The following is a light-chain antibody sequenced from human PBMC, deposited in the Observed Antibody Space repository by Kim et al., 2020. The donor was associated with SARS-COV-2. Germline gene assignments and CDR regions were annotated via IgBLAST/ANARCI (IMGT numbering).Light chain of an antibody. CDR3: QVGDSSTKGV. Sequence: VSPGLTASITCSGDKLGDKYVCWYQQQPGQSPAPVIFQDTKRPSGMPERFSGSKSGNTATLTISGTQPTDEAYYYCQVGDSSTKGVFGGGTRVTVL. V-gene: IGLV3-1*01. J-gene: IGLJ3*02. CDR2: QDT. CDR1: KLGDKY.